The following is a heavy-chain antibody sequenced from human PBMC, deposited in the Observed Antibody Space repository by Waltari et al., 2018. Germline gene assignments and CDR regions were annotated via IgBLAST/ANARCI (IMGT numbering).Heavy chain of an antibody. CDR3: LGGAGWLTDY. J-gene: IGHJ4*02. D-gene: IGHD2-15*01. Sequence: EVQLVESGGDLVQPGGSLSLSCAASGFAFSSYWMQWVRQVPGKGLVWVSLINSDGSNTKYADSVKGRFTISRDNAKNSLYLQMNNLRVEDTAVYYCLGGAGWLTDYWGQGTLITVSS. CDR2: INSDGSNT. V-gene: IGHV3-74*03. CDR1: GFAFSSYW.